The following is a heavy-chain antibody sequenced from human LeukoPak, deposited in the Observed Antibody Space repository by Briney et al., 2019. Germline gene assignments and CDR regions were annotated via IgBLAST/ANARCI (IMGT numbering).Heavy chain of an antibody. CDR2: MYYSGNT. CDR1: GGSISSSHYY. J-gene: IGHJ4*02. V-gene: IGHV4-39*01. D-gene: IGHD3-16*02. Sequence: SETLSLTYTVSGGSISSSHYYWAWIRQPPGKGLEWIGSMYYSGNTDYHPSLKSRVTISVDTSKNQFSLKVNSVTAADTAVYYCARTLGWASSRYPFDGWGQGTLVTVSS. CDR3: ARTLGWASSRYPFDG.